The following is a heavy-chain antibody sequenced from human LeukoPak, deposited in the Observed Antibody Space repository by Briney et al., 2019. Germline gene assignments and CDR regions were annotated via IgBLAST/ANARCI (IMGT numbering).Heavy chain of an antibody. D-gene: IGHD5-12*01. Sequence: GESLKISCKGSGYIFTNYWIGWVRQMPGKGLEWMGIIYPRDSDTRYSPSFQGQVTVSADKSISTAYLQWSSLEASDTAVYYCARRQYSGYDFDFWGQGTLVTASS. CDR2: IYPRDSDT. J-gene: IGHJ4*02. V-gene: IGHV5-51*01. CDR1: GYIFTNYW. CDR3: ARRQYSGYDFDF.